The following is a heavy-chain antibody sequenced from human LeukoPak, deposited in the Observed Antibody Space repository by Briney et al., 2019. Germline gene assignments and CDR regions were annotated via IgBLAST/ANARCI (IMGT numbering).Heavy chain of an antibody. CDR2: IYYSGST. J-gene: IGHJ5*02. CDR1: GGSISSYY. Sequence: PSETLSLTCTVSGGSISSYYWSWIRQPPGKGLEWIGYIYYSGSTNYNPSLKSRVTISVDTSKNQFSLKLGSVTAADTAVYYCAREAEYSSGWYPWGQGTLVTVSS. V-gene: IGHV4-59*01. D-gene: IGHD6-19*01. CDR3: AREAEYSSGWYP.